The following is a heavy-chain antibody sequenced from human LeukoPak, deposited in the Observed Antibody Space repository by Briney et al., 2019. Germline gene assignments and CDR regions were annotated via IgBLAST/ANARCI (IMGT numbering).Heavy chain of an antibody. CDR1: GFSFSSYW. Sequence: GALRLSCAASGFSFSSYWMSWVRQAPGKGLEWVANIKQDGSEKYYVDSVKGRFTISRDNAKNSLYLQMNSLRAEDTAVYYCAELGITMIGGVWGKGTTVTISS. CDR2: IKQDGSEK. V-gene: IGHV3-7*01. J-gene: IGHJ6*04. CDR3: AELGITMIGGV. D-gene: IGHD3-10*02.